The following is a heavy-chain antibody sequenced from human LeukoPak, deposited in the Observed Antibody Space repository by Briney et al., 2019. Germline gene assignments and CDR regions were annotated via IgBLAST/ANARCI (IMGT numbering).Heavy chain of an antibody. D-gene: IGHD6-19*01. J-gene: IGHJ5*02. CDR3: ARAVTGIGFDP. V-gene: IGHV3-64*01. CDR1: GFTFSNYA. Sequence: GGSLRLSCAASGFTFSNYAMHWVRQAPGKGLEYVSAISSNGVSTYYANSVKGRFPISRDNSKNTLYLQMGSLRAEDMAVYYCARAVTGIGFDPWGQGTLVTVSS. CDR2: ISSNGVST.